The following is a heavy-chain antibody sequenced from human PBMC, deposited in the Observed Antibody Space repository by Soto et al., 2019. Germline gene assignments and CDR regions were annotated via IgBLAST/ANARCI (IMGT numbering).Heavy chain of an antibody. D-gene: IGHD3-10*01. CDR3: ASSMGRGGNDY. CDR2: IKTDGSEK. CDR1: GFTFSDYW. J-gene: IGHJ4*02. Sequence: EVQLVESGGGLVQPGGSLRLSCAASGFTFSDYWMSWVRQAPGKGLECVANIKTDGSEKYYVDPVKGRFTISRDNAKNSLYLQMNRLSAEDTAIYYCASSMGRGGNDYWGPGTLVAVSS. V-gene: IGHV3-7*05.